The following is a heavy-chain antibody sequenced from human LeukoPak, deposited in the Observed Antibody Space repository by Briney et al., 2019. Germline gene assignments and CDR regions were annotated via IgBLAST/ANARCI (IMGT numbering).Heavy chain of an antibody. Sequence: ASVKVSCKASGYKFTDDYMHWVRQAPGQGLEFMGWINPDSGFTNYAQKFKGRVTMTRDTSISTAYSEVRSLTSDATAVYYCAPTAEAYTSWWKVWGQGTLVTASS. D-gene: IGHD3-16*01. V-gene: IGHV1-2*02. CDR3: APTAEAYTSWWKV. CDR2: INPDSGFT. J-gene: IGHJ4*02. CDR1: GYKFTDDY.